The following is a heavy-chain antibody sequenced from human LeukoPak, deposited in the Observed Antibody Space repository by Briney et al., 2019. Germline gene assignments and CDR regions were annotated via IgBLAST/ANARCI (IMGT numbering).Heavy chain of an antibody. CDR3: ARGREQEKIVVVPAALDY. D-gene: IGHD2-2*01. V-gene: IGHV1-2*04. Sequence: ASVKVSCKASGYTFTGYYMHWVRQAPGQGLEWMGWINPNSGGTNYAQKFQGWVTMTRDTSISTAYMELSRLRSDDTAVYYCARGREQEKIVVVPAALDYWGQGTLVTVSS. CDR2: INPNSGGT. J-gene: IGHJ4*02. CDR1: GYTFTGYY.